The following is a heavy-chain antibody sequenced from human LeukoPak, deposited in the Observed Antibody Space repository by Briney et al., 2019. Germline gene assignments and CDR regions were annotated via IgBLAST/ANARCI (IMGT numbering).Heavy chain of an antibody. CDR3: ARVGEQWLPTGEDYFDY. J-gene: IGHJ4*02. Sequence: SETLSLTCTVSGGSISSYYWSWIRQPPGKGLEWIGYIYYSGSTNYNPSLKSRVTISVDTSKNQFSLKLSSVTAADTAVYYCARVGEQWLPTGEDYFDYWGQGTLVTVSS. D-gene: IGHD6-19*01. CDR2: IYYSGST. V-gene: IGHV4-59*01. CDR1: GGSISSYY.